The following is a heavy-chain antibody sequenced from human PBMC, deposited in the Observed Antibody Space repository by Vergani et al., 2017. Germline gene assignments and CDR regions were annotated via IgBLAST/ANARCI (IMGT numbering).Heavy chain of an antibody. D-gene: IGHD3-16*02. Sequence: QVQLQESGPGLVKPSETLSLTCTVSGGSISSYYWSWIRQPAGKGLEWIGRIYTSGSTNYNPSLKSRVTISVDTSKNQFSLKLSSVTAADTAVYYCARMYYDYIWGSYRFGNFDYWGQGTLVTVSS. CDR3: ARMYYDYIWGSYRFGNFDY. J-gene: IGHJ4*02. V-gene: IGHV4-4*07. CDR2: IYTSGST. CDR1: GGSISSYY.